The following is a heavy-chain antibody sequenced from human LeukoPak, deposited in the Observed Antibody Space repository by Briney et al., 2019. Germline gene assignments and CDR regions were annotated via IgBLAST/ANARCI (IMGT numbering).Heavy chain of an antibody. CDR1: GFTFSSYE. CDR2: INWDGSDT. D-gene: IGHD4-17*01. CDR3: AWPLDGDYSGAFAI. V-gene: IGHV3-20*04. Sequence: GGSLRLSCAASGFTFSSYEMNWVRQAPGKGLEWVSGINWDGSDTGYPDSVKGRFTISRDNAKNSLYLQMNSLSADDTALYYCAWPLDGDYSGAFAIWGQGTMVIVSS. J-gene: IGHJ3*02.